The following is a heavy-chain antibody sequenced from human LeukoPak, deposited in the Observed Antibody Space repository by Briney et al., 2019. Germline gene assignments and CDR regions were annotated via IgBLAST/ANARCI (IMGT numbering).Heavy chain of an antibody. CDR3: AKDRPYSSGWYAPFDY. CDR1: GFTFSSYS. Sequence: GGSLRLSCAASGFTFSSYSMNWVRQAPGKGLEWVSAISGSGGSTYYADSVKGRFTISRDNSKNTLYLQMNSLRAEDTAVYYCAKDRPYSSGWYAPFDYWGQGTLVTVSS. D-gene: IGHD6-19*01. V-gene: IGHV3-23*01. J-gene: IGHJ4*02. CDR2: ISGSGGST.